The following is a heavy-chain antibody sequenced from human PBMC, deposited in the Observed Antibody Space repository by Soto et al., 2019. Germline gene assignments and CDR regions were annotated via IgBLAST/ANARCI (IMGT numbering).Heavy chain of an antibody. CDR3: AKDKRGYYHGSGSYYYYYMDV. D-gene: IGHD3-10*01. Sequence: GGSLRLSCAASGLTFSSYAMSWVRQAPGKGLEWVSAISDSGGSTYYADSVKGRFTIFRDNSRDTLHLQMNSLRAEDTAVYYCAKDKRGYYHGSGSYYYYYMDVWGKGTTVTVSS. CDR1: GLTFSSYA. CDR2: ISDSGGST. J-gene: IGHJ6*03. V-gene: IGHV3-23*01.